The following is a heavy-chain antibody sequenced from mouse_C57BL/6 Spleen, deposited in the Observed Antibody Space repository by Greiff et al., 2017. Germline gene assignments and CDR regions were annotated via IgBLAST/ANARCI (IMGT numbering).Heavy chain of an antibody. CDR1: GFNIKDDY. Sequence: VQLQQSGAELVRPGASVKLSCTASGFNIKDDYMHWVKQRPEQGLEWIGWIDPENGDTEYASKFQGKATLTADTSSNTAYLQLSSLTSEDTAVDYSTKFSYCYGSSPSGYWGQGTTLTVSS. CDR2: IDPENGDT. V-gene: IGHV14-4*01. CDR3: TKFSYCYGSSPSGY. D-gene: IGHD1-1*01. J-gene: IGHJ2*01.